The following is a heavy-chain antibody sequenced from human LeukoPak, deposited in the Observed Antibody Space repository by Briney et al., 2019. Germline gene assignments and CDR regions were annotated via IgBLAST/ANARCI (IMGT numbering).Heavy chain of an antibody. D-gene: IGHD3-10*01. J-gene: IGHJ4*02. Sequence: PSETLSLTCTVSGGSISSSSYSWGWIRQPPGKGLEWIGNAYYSGSTYYNPSLKSRVTISVDTSKNQFSLKLSSVTAADTAVYYCAGRAGARFDYWGQGTLVTVSS. CDR3: AGRAGARFDY. CDR1: GGSISSSSYS. CDR2: AYYSGST. V-gene: IGHV4-39*01.